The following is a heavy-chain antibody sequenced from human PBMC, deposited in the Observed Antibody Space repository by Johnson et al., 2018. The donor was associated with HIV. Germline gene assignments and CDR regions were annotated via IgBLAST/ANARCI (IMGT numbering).Heavy chain of an antibody. CDR3: AKIGQWRERLDAFDI. Sequence: QMLLVESGGGVVQPGRSLRLSCAASGFTFSSYAMHWVRQAPGKGLEWVALIRYDGSKKYYADSVKGRFTISRDNSKNTLYLQMSSLRPEDTAVYYCAKIGQWRERLDAFDIWGQGTMVTVS. V-gene: IGHV3-30*02. J-gene: IGHJ3*02. CDR2: IRYDGSKK. D-gene: IGHD6-19*01. CDR1: GFTFSSYA.